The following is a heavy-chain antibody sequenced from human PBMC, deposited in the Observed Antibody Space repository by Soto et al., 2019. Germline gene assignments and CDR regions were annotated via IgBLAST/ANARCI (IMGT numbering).Heavy chain of an antibody. Sequence: EVQLVESGGGLVQPGESLRLSCAASGFNLNGYWMHWVCQGLGKGLVWVSRSKYDGSSATYADSVKGRFTVSRDNAKNTLYLQMNSLRAEDTAVYFCARSDYFDYWGQGTMVTVSS. CDR2: SKYDGSSA. J-gene: IGHJ4*02. V-gene: IGHV3-74*01. CDR3: ARSDYFDY. CDR1: GFNLNGYW. D-gene: IGHD2-21*01.